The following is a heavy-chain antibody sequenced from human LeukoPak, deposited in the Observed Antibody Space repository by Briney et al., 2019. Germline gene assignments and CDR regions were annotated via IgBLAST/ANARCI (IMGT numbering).Heavy chain of an antibody. D-gene: IGHD3-22*01. CDR3: ARASDYDSSGYN. CDR1: GFTFSSYD. J-gene: IGHJ4*02. CDR2: ISGSSSTK. V-gene: IGHV3-48*01. Sequence: GGSLRLSCAASGFTFSSYDMDWVRQAPGKGLEWVSYISGSSSTKYYADSVKGRFTISRDNSKNTLYLQMNSLRAEDTAVYYCARASDYDSSGYNWGQGTLVTVSS.